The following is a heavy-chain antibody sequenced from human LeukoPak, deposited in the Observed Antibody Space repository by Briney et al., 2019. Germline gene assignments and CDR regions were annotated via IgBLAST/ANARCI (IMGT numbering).Heavy chain of an antibody. Sequence: SVKVSCKASGGTFSSYAISWVRQAPGQGLEWMGRIIPILGTANYAQKFQGRVTITTDESTSTAYMGLSSLRSEDTAVYYCARYHIVGANYYFDYWGQGTLVTVSS. D-gene: IGHD1-26*01. J-gene: IGHJ4*02. CDR3: ARYHIVGANYYFDY. V-gene: IGHV1-69*11. CDR2: IIPILGTA. CDR1: GGTFSSYA.